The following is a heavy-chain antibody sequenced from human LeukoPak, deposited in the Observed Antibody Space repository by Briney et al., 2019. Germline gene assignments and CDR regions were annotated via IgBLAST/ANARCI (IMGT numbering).Heavy chain of an antibody. CDR2: IIPIFGTA. Sequence: SVKVSCKASGGTFSSYAISWVRQAPGQGLEWMGGIIPIFGTANYAQKFQGRVTITADESTSTAYMELSSLRSEDTAVYYCARGDIANYDILTGCFDYWGQGTLVTVSS. V-gene: IGHV1-69*01. J-gene: IGHJ4*02. CDR1: GGTFSSYA. D-gene: IGHD3-9*01. CDR3: ARGDIANYDILTGCFDY.